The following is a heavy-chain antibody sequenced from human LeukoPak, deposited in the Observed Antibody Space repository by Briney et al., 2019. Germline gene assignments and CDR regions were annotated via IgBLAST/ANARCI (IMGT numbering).Heavy chain of an antibody. CDR2: IYPGDSDT. J-gene: IGHJ3*02. Sequence: GASLKISCQGSGYNFTSYWIGWVRQMPGKGLEWMGIIYPGDSDTRYSPSFQGQVTISADKSISTAYLQWSSLKASDTAMYYCARPEDSSGYHDAFDIWGQGTMVTVSS. V-gene: IGHV5-51*01. CDR3: ARPEDSSGYHDAFDI. D-gene: IGHD3-22*01. CDR1: GYNFTSYW.